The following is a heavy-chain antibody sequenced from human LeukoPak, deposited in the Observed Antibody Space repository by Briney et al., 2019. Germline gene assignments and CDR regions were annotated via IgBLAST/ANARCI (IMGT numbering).Heavy chain of an antibody. D-gene: IGHD2-2*01. CDR1: GFTFSSYS. CDR3: ARAFGVGYCSSTSCCEVDDY. V-gene: IGHV3-21*01. J-gene: IGHJ4*02. CDR2: ISSSSSYI. Sequence: GGSLRLSCAASGFTFSSYSMNWVRQAPGKGLEWVSSISSSSSYIYYADSVKGRFTISRDNAKNSLYLQMNSLRAEDTAVYYCARAFGVGYCSSTSCCEVDDYWGQGTLVTVSS.